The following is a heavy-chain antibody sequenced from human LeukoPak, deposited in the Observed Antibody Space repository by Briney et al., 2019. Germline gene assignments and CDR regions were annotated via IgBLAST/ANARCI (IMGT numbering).Heavy chain of an antibody. J-gene: IGHJ4*02. V-gene: IGHV3-15*01. Sequence: GGSLRLSCAASGLTFSDAWMSWVRQAQGEGLEWIGRIKSKTVGGATDYTESVKGRFTISRDDSKNMLYLEMNSLKPEDTAVYYCATEYHYYNNYWGQGTLVTVSS. CDR3: ATEYHYYNNY. CDR2: IKSKTVGGAT. CDR1: GLTFSDAW. D-gene: IGHD3-10*01.